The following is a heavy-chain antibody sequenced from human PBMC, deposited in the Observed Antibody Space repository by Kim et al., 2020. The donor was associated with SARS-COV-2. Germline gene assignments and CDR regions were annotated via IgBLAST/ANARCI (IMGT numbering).Heavy chain of an antibody. Sequence: SETLSLTCSVSGGSISNYYWSWIRQPPGKGLEWIGYVYNSGSTNANPSLKSRVTISVDTSKNQFSLKLNSVTAADTAVYYCARRSSSNWYFDLWGRGTLV. CDR3: ARRSSSNWYFDL. J-gene: IGHJ2*01. CDR1: GGSISNYY. D-gene: IGHD6-13*01. V-gene: IGHV4-59*08. CDR2: VYNSGST.